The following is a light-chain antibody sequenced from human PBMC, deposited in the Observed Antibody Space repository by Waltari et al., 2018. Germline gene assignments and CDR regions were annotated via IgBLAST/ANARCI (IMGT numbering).Light chain of an antibody. CDR2: GAS. CDR1: QSVSSD. J-gene: IGKJ1*01. Sequence: EVVLTQSPATLSVSLGERATLSCRASQSVSSDLAWYQQHPGQAPRLIIHGASIRATGIPARFSGSGSGTEFTLTISSLQSEDSAVYYCQQYNKWPPGTFGQGTKVEIK. CDR3: QQYNKWPPGT. V-gene: IGKV3-15*01.